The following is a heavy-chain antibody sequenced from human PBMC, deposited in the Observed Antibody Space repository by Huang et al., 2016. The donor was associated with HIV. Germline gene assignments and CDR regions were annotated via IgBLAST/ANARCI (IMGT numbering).Heavy chain of an antibody. D-gene: IGHD6-13*01. CDR3: AKAYSGAAAGSLVDY. CDR1: GFTFSSYA. CDR2: ITGRGSSS. Sequence: EVQLLESGGGLVQPGGSLRLSCAASGFTFSSYAMSWVRQAPGKGLELVSSITGRGSSSYYADSVKGRFTITRDNSKNTLYLQMNSLRAEDTAIYYCAKAYSGAAAGSLVDYWGQGTLVTVSS. V-gene: IGHV3-23*01. J-gene: IGHJ4*02.